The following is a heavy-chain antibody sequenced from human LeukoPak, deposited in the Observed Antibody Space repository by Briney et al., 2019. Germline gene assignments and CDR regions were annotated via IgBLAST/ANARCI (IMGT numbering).Heavy chain of an antibody. Sequence: SETLSLTCAVYGGSFSGYYWSWIRQPPGKGLEWIGEINHSGSTNYNPSLKSRVTISVDTSKNQFSLKLSSVTAADTAVYYCAREAYSSGWYGRGPPYYYYGMDVWGQGTTVTVSS. V-gene: IGHV4-34*01. CDR3: AREAYSSGWYGRGPPYYYYGMDV. CDR1: GGSFSGYY. CDR2: INHSGST. J-gene: IGHJ6*02. D-gene: IGHD6-19*01.